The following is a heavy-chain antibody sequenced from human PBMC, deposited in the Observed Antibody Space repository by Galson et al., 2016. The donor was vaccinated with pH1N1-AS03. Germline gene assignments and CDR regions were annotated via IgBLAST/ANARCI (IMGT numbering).Heavy chain of an antibody. Sequence: SVKVSCKASGDTLNKYAISWVRQAPGQGLEWMGGIIPIFGTANYAQKFQGRVTITADESTSTAYIELSNLRSEDTAVYYCARDKDDFWSGYSEYWGQGTLVTVSS. V-gene: IGHV1-69*13. J-gene: IGHJ4*02. CDR1: GDTLNKYA. CDR3: ARDKDDFWSGYSEY. CDR2: IIPIFGTA. D-gene: IGHD3-3*01.